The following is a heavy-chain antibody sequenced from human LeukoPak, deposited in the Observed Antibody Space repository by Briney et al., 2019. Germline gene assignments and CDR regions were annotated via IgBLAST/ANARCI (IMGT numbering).Heavy chain of an antibody. CDR3: ARDRAAGTKGVFWFDP. CDR2: IWYDGSNK. CDR1: GFTFSSYG. J-gene: IGHJ5*02. V-gene: IGHV3-33*01. D-gene: IGHD6-13*01. Sequence: GGSLRLSCAASGFTFSSYGMHWVRQAPGKGLEWVAVIWYDGSNKYYADSVKGRFTISRDNSKNTLYLQMNSLRAEDTAVYYCARDRAAGTKGVFWFDPWGRGTLVTVSS.